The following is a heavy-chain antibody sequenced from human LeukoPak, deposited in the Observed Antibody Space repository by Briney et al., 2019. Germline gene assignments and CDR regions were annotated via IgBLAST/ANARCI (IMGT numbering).Heavy chain of an antibody. CDR2: IIPIFGTA. Sequence: ASVKVSCKASGRTFSSYAISWVRQAPGQGLEWMGGIIPIFGTANYAQKFQGRVTITADKSTSTAYMELSSLRSEDTAVYYCARGHDLPYYFDYWGQGTLVTVSS. CDR3: ARGHDLPYYFDY. CDR1: GRTFSSYA. J-gene: IGHJ4*02. V-gene: IGHV1-69*06.